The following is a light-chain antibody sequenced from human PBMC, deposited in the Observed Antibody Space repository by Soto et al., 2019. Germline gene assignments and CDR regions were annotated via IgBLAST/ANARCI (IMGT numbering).Light chain of an antibody. V-gene: IGKV3-20*01. Sequence: EIVLTQSPGTLSLSPGERATLSCRTSQSVSSSYLAWYQQKPGQAPRLLIYGASSRATGIPDRFRGSGSGTDFTLTISSLEPEDVAVYYCQQYGSSPLTFGGGTKVEIK. CDR3: QQYGSSPLT. J-gene: IGKJ4*01. CDR2: GAS. CDR1: QSVSSSY.